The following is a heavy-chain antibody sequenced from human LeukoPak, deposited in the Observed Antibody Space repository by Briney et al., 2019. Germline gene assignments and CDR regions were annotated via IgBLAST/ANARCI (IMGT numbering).Heavy chain of an antibody. V-gene: IGHV3-30-3*01. Sequence: QTGGSLRLSCAASGFTFSSYAMHWVRQAPGKGLEWVAVISYDGSNKYYADSVKGRFTISRDNSKNTLYLQMNSLRAEDTAVYYCAKAMRGARFVDYWGQGTLVTVSS. CDR3: AKAMRGARFVDY. CDR1: GFTFSSYA. CDR2: ISYDGSNK. D-gene: IGHD3-10*01. J-gene: IGHJ4*02.